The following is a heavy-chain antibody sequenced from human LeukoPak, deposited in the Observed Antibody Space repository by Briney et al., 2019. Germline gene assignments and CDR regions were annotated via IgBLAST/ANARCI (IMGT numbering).Heavy chain of an antibody. CDR2: LSGSGYST. CDR3: TKMTTVTTGDY. V-gene: IGHV3-23*01. CDR1: GFTFSSCA. D-gene: IGHD4-17*01. Sequence: GGSLRLSCAASGFTFSSCAMSWVRQAPGRGLEWVSGLSGSGYSTYYADSVKGRFTISRDKSKNTLYLQMNSLRAEDTAVYYCTKMTTVTTGDYWGQGTLVTVSS. J-gene: IGHJ4*02.